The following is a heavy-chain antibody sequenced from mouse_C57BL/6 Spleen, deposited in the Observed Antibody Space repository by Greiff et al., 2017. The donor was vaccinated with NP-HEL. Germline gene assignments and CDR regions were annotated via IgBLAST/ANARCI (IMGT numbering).Heavy chain of an antibody. J-gene: IGHJ4*01. V-gene: IGHV1-82*01. Sequence: VQLQQSGPELVKPGASVKISCKASGYAFSSSWMNWVKQRPGKGLEWIGRIYPGDGDTNYNGKFKGKATLTADKSSSTAYMQLSSLTSEDSAVYFCAVGGLGYAMDYWGQGTSVTVSS. CDR3: AVGGLGYAMDY. D-gene: IGHD4-1*01. CDR1: GYAFSSSW. CDR2: IYPGDGDT.